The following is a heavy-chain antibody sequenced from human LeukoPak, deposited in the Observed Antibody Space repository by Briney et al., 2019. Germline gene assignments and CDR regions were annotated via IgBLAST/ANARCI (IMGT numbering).Heavy chain of an antibody. D-gene: IGHD1-20*01. CDR2: VSGTGFTT. J-gene: IGHJ4*02. CDR1: GVTLTTYA. V-gene: IGHV3-23*01. CDR3: AKDGYNWIPFDD. Sequence: SVILPCLASGVTLTTYAMSWVRQTPGKELEWVSSVSGTGFTTHYADSVKGRFTISRDTSKNILHLEMSSLRAEDTAVYYCAKDGYNWIPFDDWGQGTLVAVSS.